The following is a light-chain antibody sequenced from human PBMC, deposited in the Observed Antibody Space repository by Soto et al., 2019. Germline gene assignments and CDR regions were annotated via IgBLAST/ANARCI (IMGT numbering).Light chain of an antibody. CDR3: QQYADWLFT. V-gene: IGKV3-15*01. CDR2: SAS. Sequence: MSRWSRNLYVSTGERATLSCRASQSVGSNLAWYQQKPGQAPRLLIFSASTRATGIPARFSGSGSGTEFTLTISSLQSEDFAFYYCQQYADWLFTFGQGPRWIA. CDR1: QSVGSN. J-gene: IGKJ3*01.